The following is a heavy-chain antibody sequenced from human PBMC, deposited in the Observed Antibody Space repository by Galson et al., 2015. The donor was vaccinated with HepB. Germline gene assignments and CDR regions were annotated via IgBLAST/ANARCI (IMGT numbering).Heavy chain of an antibody. J-gene: IGHJ5*02. Sequence: SLRLSCAASGFTFSSYSMNWVRQAPGKGLEWVSYISSSSSTIYYADSVKGRFTISRDNAKNSLYLQMNSLRDEDTAVYYCARDRDIVVVPAASSYNWFDPWGQGTLVTVSS. CDR1: GFTFSSYS. CDR2: ISSSSSTI. D-gene: IGHD2-2*01. CDR3: ARDRDIVVVPAASSYNWFDP. V-gene: IGHV3-48*02.